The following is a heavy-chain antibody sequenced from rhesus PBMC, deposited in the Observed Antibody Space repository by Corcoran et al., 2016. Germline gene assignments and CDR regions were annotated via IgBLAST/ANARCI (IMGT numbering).Heavy chain of an antibody. V-gene: IGHV5-20*02. D-gene: IGHD2-39*01. CDR2: VVPRNADD. J-gene: IGHJ4*01. Sequence: EVQLVQSGAEVKRPGETLKSSCKTSGYRFNNYLISWVRQISGKGLEWMGPVVPRNADDRDSPFVQGQGTISADKSITPSYLQWSGLKASDTATYYCARGRTLGFDYWGQGVLVTVSS. CDR1: GYRFNNYL. CDR3: ARGRTLGFDY.